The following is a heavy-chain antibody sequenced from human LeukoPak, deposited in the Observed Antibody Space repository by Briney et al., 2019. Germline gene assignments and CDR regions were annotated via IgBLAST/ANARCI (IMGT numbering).Heavy chain of an antibody. CDR1: GGTFSRYA. D-gene: IGHD5-12*01. J-gene: IGHJ4*02. Sequence: AASVKVSCKASGGTFSRYAISWVRQAPGQGLEWMGWISAYNGNTNYAQKLQGRVTMTTDTSTSTAYMELRSLRSDDTAVYYCARDEAWNGYAPNDYWGQGTLVTVSS. V-gene: IGHV1-18*01. CDR3: ARDEAWNGYAPNDY. CDR2: ISAYNGNT.